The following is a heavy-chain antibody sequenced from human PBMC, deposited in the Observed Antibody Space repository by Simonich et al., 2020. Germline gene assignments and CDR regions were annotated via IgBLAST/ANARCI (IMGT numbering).Heavy chain of an antibody. D-gene: IGHD3-22*01. CDR1: GFTFSSYA. CDR3: AKDLGERITMIVVVIDAFDI. J-gene: IGHJ3*02. V-gene: IGHV3-23*01. CDR2: ISGSGGST. Sequence: GGGLVQPGGSLRLSCAASGFTFSSYAMSWVRQAPGKGREWVSAISGSGGSTYYADSVKGRFTISRDNSKNTLYRQMNSLRAEDTAVYYCAKDLGERITMIVVVIDAFDIWGQGTMVTVSS.